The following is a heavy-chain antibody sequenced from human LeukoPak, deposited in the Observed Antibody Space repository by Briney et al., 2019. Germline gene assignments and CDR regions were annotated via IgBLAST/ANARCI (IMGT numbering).Heavy chain of an antibody. Sequence: GRSLRLSCAASGFTFSSYAMHWVRQAPGKGLEWVAVISYDGSNKYYADSVKGRFTISRDNSKNTLYLQMNSLRAEDTAVYYRARDVYYDSSGPLDYWGQGTLVTVSS. J-gene: IGHJ4*02. V-gene: IGHV3-30-3*01. CDR3: ARDVYYDSSGPLDY. CDR2: ISYDGSNK. D-gene: IGHD3-22*01. CDR1: GFTFSSYA.